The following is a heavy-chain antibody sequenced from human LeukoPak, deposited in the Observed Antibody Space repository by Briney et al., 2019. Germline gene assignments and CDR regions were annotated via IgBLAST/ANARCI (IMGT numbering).Heavy chain of an antibody. CDR1: GGSISSGGYS. J-gene: IGHJ3*02. D-gene: IGHD1-7*01. CDR2: IYYSGST. V-gene: IGHV4-30-4*07. CDR3: ASTYNWNYGAFDI. Sequence: SETLSLTCAVSGGSISSGGYSWSWIRQPPGKGLEWIGYIYYSGSTYYNPSLKSRVTISVDTSKNQFSLKLSSVTAADTAVYYCASTYNWNYGAFDIWGQGTMVTVSS.